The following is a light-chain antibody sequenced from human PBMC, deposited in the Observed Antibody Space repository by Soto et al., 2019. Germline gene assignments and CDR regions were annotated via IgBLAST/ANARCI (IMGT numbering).Light chain of an antibody. Sequence: QSALTHPASVSGSPGQAITISCTGTSSDIGSNNYVSGFQQRPGKAPTLIIYEVSNRPSGVSTHFSGSKSGNTAPLTISGHLPEDEAEYYCSSYTPTTRLFGGGTKVTVL. V-gene: IGLV2-14*01. CDR1: SSDIGSNNY. CDR3: SSYTPTTRL. CDR2: EVS. J-gene: IGLJ3*02.